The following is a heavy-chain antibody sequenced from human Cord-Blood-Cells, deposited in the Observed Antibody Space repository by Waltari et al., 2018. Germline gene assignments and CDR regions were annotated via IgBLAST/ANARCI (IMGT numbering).Heavy chain of an antibody. J-gene: IGHJ5*02. CDR2: ISYDGSNK. CDR1: GFTFSSYA. V-gene: IGHV3-30-3*01. Sequence: QVQLVASGGGVVQPGRSLRLSCAASGFTFSSYAMHWVRQAPGKGLEWVAVISYDGSNKYYADSVKGRFTISRDNSKNTLYLQMNSLRAEDTAVYYCARGIAAAGTWGQGTLVTVSS. D-gene: IGHD6-13*01. CDR3: ARGIAAAGT.